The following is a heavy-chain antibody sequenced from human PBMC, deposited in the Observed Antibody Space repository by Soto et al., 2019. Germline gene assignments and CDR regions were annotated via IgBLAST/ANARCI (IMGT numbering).Heavy chain of an antibody. CDR1: GDSVSSGRYF. CDR2: VHFCGTT. V-gene: IGHV4-61*01. D-gene: IGHD3-10*01. Sequence: QVQLQEAGPGLVKPSDTLSLTCIVSGDSVSSGRYFWTWIRQPPGKGPEWIGYVHFCGTTNYHASLGSRVTISADTPKTELTLTLTSVTVADTAIYYSARGLGPWFADPRVWLDPWGQGTLVTVSS. J-gene: IGHJ5*02. CDR3: ARGLGPWFADPRVWLDP.